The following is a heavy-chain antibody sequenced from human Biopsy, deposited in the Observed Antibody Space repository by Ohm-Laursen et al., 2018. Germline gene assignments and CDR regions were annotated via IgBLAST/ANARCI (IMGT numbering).Heavy chain of an antibody. V-gene: IGHV4-59*11. D-gene: IGHD4-23*01. CDR1: GGSFTGLY. Sequence: GTLSLTCTVSGGSFTGLYWIWIRQPPGKGLVWIGHISYTGYTSYNASLKSRVTISVDTSRNHFSLRLSSLTAADTAVYYRARESNDFGGLYFPRWGQGTLLTVSS. CDR3: ARESNDFGGLYFPR. J-gene: IGHJ4*02. CDR2: ISYTGYT.